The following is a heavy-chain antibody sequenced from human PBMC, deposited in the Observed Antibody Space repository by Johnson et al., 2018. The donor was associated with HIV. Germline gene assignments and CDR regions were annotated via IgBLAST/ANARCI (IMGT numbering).Heavy chain of an antibody. D-gene: IGHD4-23*01. J-gene: IGHJ3*02. Sequence: VQLVESGGGLVQPGGSLRLSCAASGFTFSSYDMHWVRQATGKGLEWVSAIGTAGDTYYPGSVKGRFTISRDNSKNTLYLQMNSLRAEDTAVYYCAKDRRSFYGGKAADVFDIWGQGTMVTVSS. CDR1: GFTFSSYD. V-gene: IGHV3-13*01. CDR3: AKDRRSFYGGKAADVFDI. CDR2: IGTAGDT.